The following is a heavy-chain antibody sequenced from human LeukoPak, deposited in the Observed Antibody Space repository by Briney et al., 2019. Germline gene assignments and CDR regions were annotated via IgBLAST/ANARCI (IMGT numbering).Heavy chain of an antibody. D-gene: IGHD6-13*01. CDR1: GGSISSNNYY. CDR3: ARSQQLIRTFDS. J-gene: IGHJ4*02. V-gene: IGHV4-39*07. CDR2: ISYSGST. Sequence: SSETLSLTCTVSGGSISSNNYYWGWIRQPPGKGLEWIGSISYSGSTYYNLSLKSRVTISVDTSKNQFSLTLSSVTAADTAVYYCARSQQLIRTFDSWGQGTPVTVSS.